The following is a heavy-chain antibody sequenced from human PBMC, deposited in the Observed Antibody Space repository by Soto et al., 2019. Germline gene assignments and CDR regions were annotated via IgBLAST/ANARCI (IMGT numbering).Heavy chain of an antibody. CDR1: GFTFSSYS. J-gene: IGHJ6*02. D-gene: IGHD2-15*01. CDR3: ARAYGYCSGGSCYVHYYGMDV. Sequence: GGSLRLSCAASGFTFSSYSMNWVRQAPGKGLEWVSSISSSSSYIYYADSVKGRFTISRDNAKNSLYLQMNSLRAEDTAVYYCARAYGYCSGGSCYVHYYGMDVWGQWTTVTVSS. CDR2: ISSSSSYI. V-gene: IGHV3-21*01.